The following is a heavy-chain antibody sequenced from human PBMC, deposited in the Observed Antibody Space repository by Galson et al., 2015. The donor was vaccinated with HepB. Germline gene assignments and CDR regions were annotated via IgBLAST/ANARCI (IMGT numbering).Heavy chain of an antibody. Sequence: SLRLSCAASGFTVSRNYMSWVRQAPGKGLEWVSVIYSGGSTYYADSVKGRFTISRDNSKNTLYLQMNSLRAEDTAVYYCARVRQGGYDPGWFDPWGQGTLVTVSS. CDR2: IYSGGST. V-gene: IGHV3-53*01. D-gene: IGHD5-12*01. CDR1: GFTVSRNY. CDR3: ARVRQGGYDPGWFDP. J-gene: IGHJ5*02.